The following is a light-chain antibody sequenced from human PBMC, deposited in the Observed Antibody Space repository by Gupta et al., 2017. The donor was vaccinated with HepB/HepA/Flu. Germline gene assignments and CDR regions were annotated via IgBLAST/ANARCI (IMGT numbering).Light chain of an antibody. Sequence: DIQMTQSPSSLSASVGDRVTITCRASQSISSCLNWDQQKPGKAPKLLIYAASSLQSGVPSRFIGSGSGTDFTLTIRSLQPEDFATYYCQQSYRTPLYTFGQGTKLEIK. V-gene: IGKV1-39*01. CDR2: AAS. CDR1: QSISSC. J-gene: IGKJ2*01. CDR3: QQSYRTPLYT.